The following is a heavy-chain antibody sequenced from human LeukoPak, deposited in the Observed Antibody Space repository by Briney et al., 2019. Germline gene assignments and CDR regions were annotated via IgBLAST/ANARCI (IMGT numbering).Heavy chain of an antibody. J-gene: IGHJ4*02. CDR3: ARDFRGYSSGWYGLG. Sequence: PGGSLRLSCAASGFTVSSNYMSWVRQAPGKGLEWVSVIYSGGSTYYADSVKGRFTISRDNSKNTLYLQLNSLRAEDTAVYYCARDFRGYSSGWYGLGWGQGTLVTVFS. CDR2: IYSGGST. CDR1: GFTVSSNY. V-gene: IGHV3-53*01. D-gene: IGHD6-19*01.